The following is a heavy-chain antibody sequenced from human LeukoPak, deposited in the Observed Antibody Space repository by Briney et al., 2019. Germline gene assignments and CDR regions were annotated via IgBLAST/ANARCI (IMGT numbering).Heavy chain of an antibody. V-gene: IGHV3-11*01. J-gene: IGHJ6*02. CDR1: GFTFSDYY. D-gene: IGHD3-22*01. Sequence: GGSLRLSCAASGFTFSDYYMSRIRQAPGKGLEWVSYISSSGSTIYYADSVKGRFTIPRDNAKNSLYLQMNSLRAEDTAVYYCARDRPAYYYDSSGYYLNYYYGMDVWGQGTTVTVSS. CDR3: ARDRPAYYYDSSGYYLNYYYGMDV. CDR2: ISSSGSTI.